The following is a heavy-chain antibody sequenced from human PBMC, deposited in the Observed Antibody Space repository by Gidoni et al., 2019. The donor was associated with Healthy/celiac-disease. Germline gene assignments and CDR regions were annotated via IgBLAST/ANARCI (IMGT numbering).Heavy chain of an antibody. D-gene: IGHD4-17*01. CDR1: GFTFSSYW. V-gene: IGHV3-74*01. CDR2: INSDGSST. J-gene: IGHJ6*02. Sequence: EVQLVESGGGLVQPGGSLRLSCAASGFTFSSYWMHWVRQAPGKGLVWVSRINSDGSSTSYADSVKGRFTISRDNAKNTLYLQMNSLRAEDTAVYYCATTVTDYYYYGMDVWGQGTTVTVSS. CDR3: ATTVTDYYYYGMDV.